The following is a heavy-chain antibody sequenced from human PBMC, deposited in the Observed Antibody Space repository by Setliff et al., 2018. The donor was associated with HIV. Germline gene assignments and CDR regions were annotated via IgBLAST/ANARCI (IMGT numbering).Heavy chain of an antibody. CDR1: GASVNSHY. Sequence: SETLSLTCTVSGASVNSHYWAWIRQPPGKGLEWIGSLYYSGNTNYNPSLRSRVTISADTSKNQFSLKLRSVTAADTAVYYCAGVLSSGYYDGPWGQGALVTVS. D-gene: IGHD3-22*01. V-gene: IGHV4-59*02. CDR3: AGVLSSGYYDGP. CDR2: LYYSGNT. J-gene: IGHJ5*02.